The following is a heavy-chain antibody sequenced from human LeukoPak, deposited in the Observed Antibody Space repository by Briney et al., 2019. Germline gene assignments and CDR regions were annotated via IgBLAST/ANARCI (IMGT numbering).Heavy chain of an antibody. CDR3: ARAWLGSGWYPDSIDYYYYMDV. J-gene: IGHJ6*03. V-gene: IGHV4-4*07. CDR1: GGSISTYY. Sequence: SETLSLTCTVSGGSISTYYWSWIRQPAGKGLEWIGRIYTRGSTNHNPSLESRVTMSVDTSKSQFSLKLSSVTAADTAVYYCARAWLGSGWYPDSIDYYYYMDVWGKGTTVTVSS. CDR2: IYTRGST. D-gene: IGHD6-19*01.